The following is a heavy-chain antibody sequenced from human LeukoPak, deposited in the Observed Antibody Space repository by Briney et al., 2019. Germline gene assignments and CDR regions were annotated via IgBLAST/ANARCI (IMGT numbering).Heavy chain of an antibody. CDR1: GYTFTDYY. Sequence: ASVKVSCKASGYTFTDYYIYWVRQAPGQGLERMGWINPNSGDTGYAQKFQGRVTMTRDTSVSTVYMELSRLRSDDTAIYYCARRSDWYYFDYWGQGTLVTLSS. CDR2: INPNSGDT. V-gene: IGHV1-2*02. CDR3: ARRSDWYYFDY. J-gene: IGHJ4*02. D-gene: IGHD3-9*01.